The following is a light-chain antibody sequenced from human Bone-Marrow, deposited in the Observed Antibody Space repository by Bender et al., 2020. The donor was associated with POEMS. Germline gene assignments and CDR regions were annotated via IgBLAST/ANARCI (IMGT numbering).Light chain of an antibody. CDR3: QSYDTSLSGCYI. J-gene: IGLJ1*01. V-gene: IGLV1-40*01. CDR2: ANS. Sequence: GSSSNIGAGYDIHWYQQLPGTAPKLLIYANSNRPSGVPDRFSGSKSGTSASLAITGLQGDDEADYYCQSYDTSLSGCYIFGTGTKVTV. CDR1: SSNIGAGYD.